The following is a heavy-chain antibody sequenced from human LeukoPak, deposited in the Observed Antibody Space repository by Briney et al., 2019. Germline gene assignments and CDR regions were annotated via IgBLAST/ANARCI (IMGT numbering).Heavy chain of an antibody. J-gene: IGHJ4*02. CDR2: ISGSGGST. D-gene: IGHD1-26*01. Sequence: GGSLRPSCAASGFTFSSYAMSWVRQAPGKGLEWVSAISGSGGSTYYADSVKGRFTISRDNSKNTLYLQMNSLRAEDTAVYYCAKDSSGSYVYYFDYWGQGTLVTVSS. CDR3: AKDSSGSYVYYFDY. CDR1: GFTFSSYA. V-gene: IGHV3-23*01.